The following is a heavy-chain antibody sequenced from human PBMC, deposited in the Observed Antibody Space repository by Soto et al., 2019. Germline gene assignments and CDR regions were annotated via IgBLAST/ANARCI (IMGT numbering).Heavy chain of an antibody. D-gene: IGHD1-26*01. V-gene: IGHV3-30*18. CDR2: ISYDGSNK. Sequence: QVQLVASGGGVVQPGRSLRLSCAASGLTFSNFGMHWVRQAPGKGLEWVAVISYDGSNKYYADSVKGRFTTSRDNSKNTLFLQMNSPRAEDTALYYCAKDLNSGTSSLYYGMDVWGQGTTVTVSS. CDR3: AKDLNSGTSSLYYGMDV. CDR1: GLTFSNFG. J-gene: IGHJ6*02.